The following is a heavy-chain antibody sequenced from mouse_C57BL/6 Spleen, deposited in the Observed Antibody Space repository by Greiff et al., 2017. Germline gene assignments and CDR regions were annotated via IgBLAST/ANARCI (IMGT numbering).Heavy chain of an antibody. J-gene: IGHJ1*03. CDR1: GFNIKNTY. Sequence: VQLQQSVAELVRPGASVKLSCTASGFNIKNTYMHWVKQRPEQGLEWIGRIDPANGNTKYAPKFQGKATITADTSSNTAYLQLSSLTSEDTAIYYCARSPHYYGSSYGWYFDVWGTGTTVTVSS. CDR2: IDPANGNT. D-gene: IGHD1-1*01. CDR3: ARSPHYYGSSYGWYFDV. V-gene: IGHV14-3*01.